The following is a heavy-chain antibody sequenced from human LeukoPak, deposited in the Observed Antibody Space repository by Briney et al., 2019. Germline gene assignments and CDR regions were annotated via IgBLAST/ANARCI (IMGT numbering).Heavy chain of an antibody. CDR2: INQSRST. J-gene: IGHJ5*02. V-gene: IGHV4-34*01. D-gene: IGHD3-10*01. Sequence: KPSETLSLTCAVNGGSFSGYYWSWIRQPPGKGLEWIGEINQSRSTNYNPSLKSRVTISVDTSKNQFSLKLSSMTAADTAIYYCARDSGTTGEVKFDPWGQGTLVTVSS. CDR3: ARDSGTTGEVKFDP. CDR1: GGSFSGYY.